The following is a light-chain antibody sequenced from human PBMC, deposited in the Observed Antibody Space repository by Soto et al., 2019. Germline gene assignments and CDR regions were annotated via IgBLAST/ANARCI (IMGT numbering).Light chain of an antibody. CDR3: QSYDSSLRGWV. CDR2: GNS. J-gene: IGLJ3*02. Sequence: QSVLTHPPSVSGAPGQRVTISCTGSSSNIGAGYDVHWYQQLPGPAPKLLIYGNSNRPSGVPDRFSGSKSGTSASLAITGLQAENEADYYCQSYDSSLRGWVFGGGTKVTVL. V-gene: IGLV1-40*01. CDR1: SSNIGAGYD.